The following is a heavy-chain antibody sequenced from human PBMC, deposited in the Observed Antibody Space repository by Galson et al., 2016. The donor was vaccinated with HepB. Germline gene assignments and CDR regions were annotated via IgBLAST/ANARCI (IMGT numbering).Heavy chain of an antibody. CDR3: ARLGLLTTDVLFGESAYGMDV. CDR2: IDPTDSNT. V-gene: IGHV5-10-1*01. Sequence: QSGAEVKKPGESLRIACKGSGYSFTNYWISWVRQMPGKGLEWMGKIDPTDSNTKYSPSFQGHVTFSADRSISTAFLQWSSLKASDTAMYYCARLGLLTTDVLFGESAYGMDVWGQGTTVTVSS. CDR1: GYSFTNYW. D-gene: IGHD3-10*02. J-gene: IGHJ6*02.